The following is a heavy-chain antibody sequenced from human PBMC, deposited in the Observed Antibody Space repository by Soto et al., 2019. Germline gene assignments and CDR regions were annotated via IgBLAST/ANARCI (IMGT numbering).Heavy chain of an antibody. CDR2: TTVSGGET. Sequence: EVQLLESGGGLVQPGGSLRLSCVASGFTFNNYGMTWVRQAPGKGLEWVSGTTVSGGETYYADSVKGRFTISRDNSKSTLLLLMNSLRAEDTAVYYCGKGGTGDVGDHWGQGTLVTVSS. J-gene: IGHJ4*02. CDR3: GKGGTGDVGDH. V-gene: IGHV3-23*01. CDR1: GFTFNNYG. D-gene: IGHD1-26*01.